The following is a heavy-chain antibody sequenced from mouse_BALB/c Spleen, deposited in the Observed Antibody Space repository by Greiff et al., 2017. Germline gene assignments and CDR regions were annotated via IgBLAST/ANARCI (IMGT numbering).Heavy chain of an antibody. V-gene: IGHV1-69*02. CDR2: IYPSDSYT. J-gene: IGHJ1*01. Sequence: QVQLQQSGAELVRPGASVKLSCKASGYTFTSYWINWVKQRPGQGLEWIGNIYPSDSYTNYNQKFKDKATLTVDKSSSTAYMQLSSPTSEDSAVYYCTRRGNYYGYFDVWGAGTTVTVSS. CDR1: GYTFTSYW. CDR3: TRRGNYYGYFDV.